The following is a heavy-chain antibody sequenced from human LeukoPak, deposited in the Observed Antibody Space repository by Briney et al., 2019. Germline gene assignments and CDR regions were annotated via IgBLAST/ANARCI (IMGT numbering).Heavy chain of an antibody. CDR2: ISAYNGNT. J-gene: IGHJ6*03. V-gene: IGHV1-18*01. D-gene: IGHD2-2*02. CDR1: GYTFTSYG. Sequence: ASVKGSCKASGYTFTSYGISWVRQAPGQGLEWMGWISAYNGNTNYAQKLQGRVTMTTDTSTSTAYMELRSLRSDDTAVYYCARVGQGYCSSTSCYRGVYYYYMDVWGKGTTVTVSS. CDR3: ARVGQGYCSSTSCYRGVYYYYMDV.